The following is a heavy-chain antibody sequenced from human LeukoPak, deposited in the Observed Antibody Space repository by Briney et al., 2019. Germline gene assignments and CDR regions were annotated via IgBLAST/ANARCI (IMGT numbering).Heavy chain of an antibody. Sequence: GESLRISCKASNIQYWIGWVRQMPGKGLEWMGIIYPGDSDTRYSPSFEGQVTISADESISTAYLQWSSLKASDTAMYYCARPSTTVPQDAFDIWGQGTMVTVSS. V-gene: IGHV5-51*01. D-gene: IGHD4-17*01. J-gene: IGHJ3*02. CDR2: IYPGDSDT. CDR1: NIQYW. CDR3: ARPSTTVPQDAFDI.